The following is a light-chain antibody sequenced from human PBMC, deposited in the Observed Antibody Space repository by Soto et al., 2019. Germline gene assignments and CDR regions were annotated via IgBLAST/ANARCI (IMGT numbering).Light chain of an antibody. J-gene: IGKJ1*01. CDR1: QIVSSRY. V-gene: IGKV3-20*01. Sequence: EIVLTQSPGTLSLSPGERATLSCRAIQIVSSRYLAWYQQKPGQAPRLLIYGTSTRATGIPDRFSGGGSGTDFTLTISRLEPEDFAVYYCQQFGTSPRTFGQGTKVDIK. CDR3: QQFGTSPRT. CDR2: GTS.